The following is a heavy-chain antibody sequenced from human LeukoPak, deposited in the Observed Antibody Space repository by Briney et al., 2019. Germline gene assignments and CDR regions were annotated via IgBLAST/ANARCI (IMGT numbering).Heavy chain of an antibody. CDR2: IRYDGSNK. V-gene: IGHV3-30*02. J-gene: IGHJ4*02. Sequence: GGSLRLSCAASGFTFSSYGMHWVGQAPGKGLEWVAFIRYDGSNKYYADSAKGRFTIYRDNSKNKLYLQMNSLRAEDTAVYYCAKDRVAPFDYWGQGTLVTVSS. CDR3: AKDRVAPFDY. D-gene: IGHD3-10*01. CDR1: GFTFSSYG.